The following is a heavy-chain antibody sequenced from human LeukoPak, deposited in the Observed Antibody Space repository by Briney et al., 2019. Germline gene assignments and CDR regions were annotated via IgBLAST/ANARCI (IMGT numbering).Heavy chain of an antibody. D-gene: IGHD2-15*01. CDR3: AKGTKLAVAANNYFDY. V-gene: IGHV3-21*04. CDR1: GFTFSSYS. J-gene: IGHJ4*02. CDR2: ISSSSSYI. Sequence: PGRSLRLSCAASGFTFSSYSMNWVRQAPRKGLEWVSSISSSSSYIYYADSVKGRFTISRDNSKNTLYLRMNSLRAEDTAVYYCAKGTKLAVAANNYFDYWGQGTLLTVSS.